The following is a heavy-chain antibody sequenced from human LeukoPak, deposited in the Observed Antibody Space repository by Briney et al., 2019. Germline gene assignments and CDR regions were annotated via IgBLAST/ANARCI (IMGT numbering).Heavy chain of an antibody. Sequence: GESLKISCKGSGYSFTSYWIGWVRQMPGKGLEWMGIIYPGDSDTRYSPSFQGQVTISADKSISTAYLQWSSLKASDTAMYYCARYTAEYCGGDCYYPSDMRYWGQGTLVTVSS. CDR3: ARYTAEYCGGDCYYPSDMRY. J-gene: IGHJ4*02. D-gene: IGHD2-21*02. CDR2: IYPGDSDT. V-gene: IGHV5-51*01. CDR1: GYSFTSYW.